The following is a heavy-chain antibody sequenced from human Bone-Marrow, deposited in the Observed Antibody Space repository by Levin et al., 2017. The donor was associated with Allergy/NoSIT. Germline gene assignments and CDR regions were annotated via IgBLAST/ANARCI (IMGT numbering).Heavy chain of an antibody. Sequence: PGGSLRLSCAASGFTFSNYWMHWVHQVPGKGLVWVSRINSDGDRVSYADSVKGRVTISRDNAKDTLYLQMNSLRAEDTAVYFCARSTYGYFDYWGQGALVTVSS. V-gene: IGHV3-74*01. CDR1: GFTFSNYW. CDR2: INSDGDRV. CDR3: ARSTYGYFDY. D-gene: IGHD2-8*01. J-gene: IGHJ4*02.